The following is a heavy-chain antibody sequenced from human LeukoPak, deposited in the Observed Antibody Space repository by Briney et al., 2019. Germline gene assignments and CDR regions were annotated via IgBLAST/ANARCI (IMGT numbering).Heavy chain of an antibody. CDR1: GYTFTSYG. J-gene: IGHJ4*02. Sequence: ASVKVSCKASGYTFTSYGISWVRQAPGQGLEWMGWISAYNGNTNYAQKLQGRVTMTTDTSTSTAYMELRSLGSDDTAVYYCARVHDILTGYSQPLDYWGQGTLVTVSS. D-gene: IGHD3-9*01. V-gene: IGHV1-18*01. CDR3: ARVHDILTGYSQPLDY. CDR2: ISAYNGNT.